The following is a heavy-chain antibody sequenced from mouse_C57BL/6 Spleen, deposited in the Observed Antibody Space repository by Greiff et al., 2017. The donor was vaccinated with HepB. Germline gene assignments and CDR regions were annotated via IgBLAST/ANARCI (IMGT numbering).Heavy chain of an antibody. CDR3: SRGGVYDGYYWAMDY. Sequence: QVQLQQPGPELVKPGASVKISCKASGYAFSSSWMNWVKQRPGKGLEWIGRIYPGDGDTNYNGKFKGKATLTADKSSSTAYMQLSSLTSEDSAVYFCSRGGVYDGYYWAMDYWGQGTSVTVSS. CDR2: IYPGDGDT. V-gene: IGHV1-82*01. D-gene: IGHD2-3*01. J-gene: IGHJ4*01. CDR1: GYAFSSSW.